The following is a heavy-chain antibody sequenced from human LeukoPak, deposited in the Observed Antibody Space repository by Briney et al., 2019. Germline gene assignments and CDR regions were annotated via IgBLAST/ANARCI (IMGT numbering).Heavy chain of an antibody. CDR1: GYTFTSYD. CDR3: ARVSSSWYVYYYGMDV. V-gene: IGHV1-8*01. Sequence: ASVKVSCKASGYTFTSYDTNWVRQATGQGLEWMGWMNPNSGNTGYAQKFQGRVPMTRNTSISTAYMELSSLRSEDTAVYYCARVSSSWYVYYYGMDVWGQGTTVTVSS. CDR2: MNPNSGNT. D-gene: IGHD6-13*01. J-gene: IGHJ6*02.